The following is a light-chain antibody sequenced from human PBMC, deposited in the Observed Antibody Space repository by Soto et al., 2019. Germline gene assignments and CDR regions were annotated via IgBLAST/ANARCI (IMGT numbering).Light chain of an antibody. V-gene: IGKV3-15*01. CDR3: QQYNDWPPWT. CDR2: GAS. J-gene: IGKJ1*01. Sequence: EILMTQSPATLSVSPGDRATLSCSASQSVSNNLAWYQQRPGQAPRLLIYGASTRATGIPARFSGSGSGTEFTLTISSLQSEACAVYYCQQYNDWPPWTFCQGTKVEIK. CDR1: QSVSNN.